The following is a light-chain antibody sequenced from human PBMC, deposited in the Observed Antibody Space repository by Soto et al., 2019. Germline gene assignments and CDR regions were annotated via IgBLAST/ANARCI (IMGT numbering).Light chain of an antibody. CDR1: QSVSSSY. CDR3: QQYDGSPRT. J-gene: IGKJ1*01. V-gene: IGKV3-20*01. Sequence: EIVLTQSPGTLSLSPGERATLSCRASQSVSSSYLTWYQQKPGQAPRLLFYGASSRATGIPDRFSASGSGTDFTLTISGLEPEDFAVYFCQQYDGSPRTFGQGTKVEFK. CDR2: GAS.